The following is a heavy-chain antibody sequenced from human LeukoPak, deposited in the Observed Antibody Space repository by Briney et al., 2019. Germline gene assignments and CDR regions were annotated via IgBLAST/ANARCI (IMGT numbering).Heavy chain of an antibody. CDR1: GGSISSYY. CDR3: ARGFPAARTYYYYMDV. V-gene: IGHV4-34*01. D-gene: IGHD6-6*01. Sequence: PETLSLTCTVSGGSISSYYWSWIRQPPGKGLEWIGEINHSGSTNYNPSLKSRVTISVDTSKNQFSLKLSSVTAADTAVYYCARGFPAARTYYYYMDVWGKGTTVTVSS. J-gene: IGHJ6*03. CDR2: INHSGST.